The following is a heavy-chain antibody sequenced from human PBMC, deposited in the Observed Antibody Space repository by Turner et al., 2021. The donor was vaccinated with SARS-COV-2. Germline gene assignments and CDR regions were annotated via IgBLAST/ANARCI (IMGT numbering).Heavy chain of an antibody. D-gene: IGHD5-12*01. Sequence: QVQLVQSGAEVKKPGASVMVSCQASGYTFTGYYMHWVRQAPGQGLEWMGWINPNSGGTNYAQKFQGRVTMTRDTSISTAYMELSRLRSDDTAVYYCAVLEMATITDAFDIWGQGTMVTVSS. CDR1: GYTFTGYY. J-gene: IGHJ3*02. V-gene: IGHV1-2*02. CDR2: INPNSGGT. CDR3: AVLEMATITDAFDI.